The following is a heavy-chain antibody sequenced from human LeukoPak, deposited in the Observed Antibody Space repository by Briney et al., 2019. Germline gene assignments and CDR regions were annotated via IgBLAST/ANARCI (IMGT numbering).Heavy chain of an antibody. CDR1: GFTFGDYA. Sequence: SLRLSCTGSGFTFGDYAVIWVRQAPGRGLEWVGFIRSKAYGGTTEYAASVKGRFTISRDDSKCIAYLQMDSLKTEDTAVYYCTRDYGDYKGDYWGQGTLVTVSS. D-gene: IGHD4-17*01. V-gene: IGHV3-49*04. J-gene: IGHJ4*02. CDR3: TRDYGDYKGDY. CDR2: IRSKAYGGTT.